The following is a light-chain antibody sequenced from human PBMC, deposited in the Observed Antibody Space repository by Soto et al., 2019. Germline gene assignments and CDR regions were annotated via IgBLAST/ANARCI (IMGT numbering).Light chain of an antibody. J-gene: IGLJ1*01. V-gene: IGLV2-11*01. Sequence: QSALTQPRSVSGSPGQSVTISCTGTSSDVGGYNCVSWYQQHPGKAPKFMIYDVTKRPSGVPDRFSGSKSGNTASLTISGLQAEDEADYYCCSYVGSYTSYVFGTGTKLTVL. CDR2: DVT. CDR3: CSYVGSYTSYV. CDR1: SSDVGGYNC.